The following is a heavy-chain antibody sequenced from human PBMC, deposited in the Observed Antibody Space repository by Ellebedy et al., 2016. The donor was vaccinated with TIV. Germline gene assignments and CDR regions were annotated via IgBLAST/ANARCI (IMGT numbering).Heavy chain of an antibody. Sequence: ASVKVSXKASGYSFASYGINWVRQAPGQGLEWMGWISTYNGKTESAQKFQGRVTMTTSASRTTVYMELRSLRSDDTAVYYSARENSNDWFWDYWGQGTLVTVSS. CDR2: ISTYNGKT. D-gene: IGHD3-9*01. CDR1: GYSFASYG. V-gene: IGHV1-18*01. J-gene: IGHJ4*02. CDR3: ARENSNDWFWDY.